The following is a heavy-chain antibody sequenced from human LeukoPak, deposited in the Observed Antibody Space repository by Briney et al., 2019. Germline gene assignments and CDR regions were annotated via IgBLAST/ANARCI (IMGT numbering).Heavy chain of an antibody. CDR1: GFTVSSNY. D-gene: IGHD3-22*01. J-gene: IGHJ4*02. CDR2: IYSGGST. Sequence: GGSLRLSCAASGFTVSSNYMSWVRQAPGKGLEWVSVIYSGGSTCYADSVKGRFTISRDNSKNTLYLQMNSLRAEDTAVYYCAREGYYDSSGYSIDYWGQGTLVTVSS. V-gene: IGHV3-53*01. CDR3: AREGYYDSSGYSIDY.